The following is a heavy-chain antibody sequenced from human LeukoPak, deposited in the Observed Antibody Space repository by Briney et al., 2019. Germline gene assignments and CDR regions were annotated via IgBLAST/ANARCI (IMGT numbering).Heavy chain of an antibody. CDR1: GGSISSYY. D-gene: IGHD6-13*01. J-gene: IGHJ3*02. V-gene: IGHV4-59*08. Sequence: SETLSLTCTVSGGSISSYYWNWIRQPPGKGLEWIGYIYYSGSTNYNPSLKSRVTISVDTSKNQFSLKLSSVTAADTAVYYCARHPGITAAGTGFDIWGQGTMVTVSS. CDR3: ARHPGITAAGTGFDI. CDR2: IYYSGST.